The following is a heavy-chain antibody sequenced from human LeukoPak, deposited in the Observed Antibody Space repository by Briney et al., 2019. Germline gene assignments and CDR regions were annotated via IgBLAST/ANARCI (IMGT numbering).Heavy chain of an antibody. CDR3: ARQLYSSSSGIDY. Sequence: GASVKVSCKASGYTFTSYDINWVRQATGQGLEWMGWMNPNSGNTGYAQKFQGRVTMTRNTSISTAYMELSSLKASDTAMYYCARQLYSSSSGIDYWGQGTLVTVSS. D-gene: IGHD6-6*01. J-gene: IGHJ4*02. CDR2: MNPNSGNT. CDR1: GYTFTSYD. V-gene: IGHV1-8*01.